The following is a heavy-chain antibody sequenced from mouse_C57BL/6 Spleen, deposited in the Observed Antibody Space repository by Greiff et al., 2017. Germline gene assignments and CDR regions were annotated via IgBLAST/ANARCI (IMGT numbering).Heavy chain of an antibody. V-gene: IGHV1-4*01. J-gene: IGHJ2*01. Sequence: QVQLKESGAELARPGASVKMSCKASGYTFTSYTMHWVKQRPGQGLEWIGYINPSSGYTKYNQKFKDKATLTADKSSSTAYMQLSSLTSEDSAVYYCARWGYGSSCDGYWGQGTTLTVSS. CDR2: INPSSGYT. CDR3: ARWGYGSSCDGY. D-gene: IGHD1-1*01. CDR1: GYTFTSYT.